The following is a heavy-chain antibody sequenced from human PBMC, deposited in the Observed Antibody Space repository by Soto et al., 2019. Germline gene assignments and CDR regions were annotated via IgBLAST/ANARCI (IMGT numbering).Heavy chain of an antibody. J-gene: IGHJ4*02. D-gene: IGHD4-17*01. CDR3: ARDRYGVPRGDYFDS. V-gene: IGHV4-31*03. CDR1: GGSISSGAHY. Sequence: SETLSLTCTVSGGSISSGAHYWSWIRQLPGKGLEWIGNIYYSGSNYYNPSLKSRVTMSVDTSNNQFSLNLSSVTAADTAIYYCARDRYGVPRGDYFDSWGQGILVTVSS. CDR2: IYYSGSN.